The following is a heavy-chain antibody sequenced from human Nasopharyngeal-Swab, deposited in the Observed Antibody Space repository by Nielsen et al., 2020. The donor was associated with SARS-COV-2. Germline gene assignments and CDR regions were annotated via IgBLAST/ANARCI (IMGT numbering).Heavy chain of an antibody. V-gene: IGHV3-43*02. Sequence: ICQPPGKGLEWVSLISGDGDSASYRDSVKGRFTISRENNKNSLYLQMNSLTVEDTALYYCAKPFWSGYYSGDSFDFWGQGTMVTVSS. D-gene: IGHD3-3*01. CDR3: AKPFWSGYYSGDSFDF. CDR2: ISGDGDSA. J-gene: IGHJ3*01.